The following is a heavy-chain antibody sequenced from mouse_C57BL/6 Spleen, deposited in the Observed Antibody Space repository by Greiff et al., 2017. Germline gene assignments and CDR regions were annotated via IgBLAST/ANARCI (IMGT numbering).Heavy chain of an antibody. Sequence: LQESGAELVRPGTSVKVSCKASGYAFTNYLIEWVKQRPGQGLGWIGVINPGSGGTNYNEKFKGKATLTADKSSSTAYMQLSSLTSEDAAVYFCARDFDGYYFDYWGQGTTRTVSS. CDR1: GYAFTNYL. CDR3: ARDFDGYYFDY. CDR2: INPGSGGT. J-gene: IGHJ2*01. D-gene: IGHD2-3*01. V-gene: IGHV1-54*01.